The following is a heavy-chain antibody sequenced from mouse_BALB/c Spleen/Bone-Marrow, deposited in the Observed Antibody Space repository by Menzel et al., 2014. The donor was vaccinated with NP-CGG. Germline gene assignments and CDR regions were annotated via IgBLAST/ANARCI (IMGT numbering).Heavy chain of an antibody. V-gene: IGHV1-9*01. CDR3: ARYYRYDY. J-gene: IGHJ2*01. CDR1: GYTFSGYW. D-gene: IGHD2-14*01. CDR2: ILPGSGST. Sequence: VQLQQSGAELMKPGASVKISCKATGYTFSGYWIEWVKQRPGHGLEWIGEILPGSGSTDYSEKFKGKATFTADTSSNTAYMQLSSLTSEDSAVYYCARYYRYDYWGQGTTLTVSS.